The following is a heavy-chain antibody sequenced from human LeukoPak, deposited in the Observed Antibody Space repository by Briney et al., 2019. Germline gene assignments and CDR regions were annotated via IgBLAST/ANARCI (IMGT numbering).Heavy chain of an antibody. J-gene: IGHJ4*02. CDR3: AKDRGSSGSYYTFDY. CDR1: GFSFNSHG. D-gene: IGHD3-10*01. Sequence: GGSLRLSCAASGFSFNSHGMHWVRQAPGKGLEWVAFIRYDGNTKYYADSVKGRFTISRDNSENTLYVQMSSLRAEDTAVYYCAKDRGSSGSYYTFDYWGQGTLVTVSS. CDR2: IRYDGNTK. V-gene: IGHV3-30*02.